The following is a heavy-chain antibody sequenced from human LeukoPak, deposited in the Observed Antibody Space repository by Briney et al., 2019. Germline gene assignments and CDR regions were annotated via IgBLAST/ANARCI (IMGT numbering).Heavy chain of an antibody. D-gene: IGHD2-2*02. CDR2: LKQDGSEK. CDR1: GFTFDDYG. V-gene: IGHV3-7*01. CDR3: AREGFCSSTTCYKFLGY. J-gene: IGHJ4*02. Sequence: GGSLRLSCAASGFTFDDYGMSWVRQAPGKGLEWVANLKQDGSEKYYVDSVKGRFTISRDNTQNSLYLQMNSLRAEDTAVYYCAREGFCSSTTCYKFLGYWGQGTLVTVSS.